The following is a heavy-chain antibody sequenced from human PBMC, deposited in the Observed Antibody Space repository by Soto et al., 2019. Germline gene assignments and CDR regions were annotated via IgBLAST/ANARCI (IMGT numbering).Heavy chain of an antibody. CDR3: ARYSGLDFWSGYYIDYYYYYMDV. CDR1: GFTFSSYS. V-gene: IGHV3-21*01. CDR2: ISSSSSYI. Sequence: PGGSLRLSCAASGFTFSSYSMNWVRQAPGKGLEWVSSISSSSSYIYYADSVKGRFTISRDNAKNSLYLQMNSLRAEDTAVYYCARYSGLDFWSGYYIDYYYYYMDVWGKGTTVTDSS. D-gene: IGHD3-3*01. J-gene: IGHJ6*03.